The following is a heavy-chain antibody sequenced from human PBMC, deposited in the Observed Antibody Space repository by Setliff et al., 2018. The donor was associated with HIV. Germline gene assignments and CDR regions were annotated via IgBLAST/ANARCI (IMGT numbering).Heavy chain of an antibody. V-gene: IGHV4-39*02. D-gene: IGHD2-21*01. CDR1: GASISSSSYH. J-gene: IGHJ4*02. Sequence: PSETLSLTCTVSGASISSSSYHWGWIRQPPGKGLEWIGSIFYSGSTYYNPSLKSRVNISVDTSKNHFSLSLSSVTAADTAVYYCASSWIRLLSRILYCGGDCYSPFDSWGQGTLVTVSS. CDR2: IFYSGST. CDR3: ASSWIRLLSRILYCGGDCYSPFDS.